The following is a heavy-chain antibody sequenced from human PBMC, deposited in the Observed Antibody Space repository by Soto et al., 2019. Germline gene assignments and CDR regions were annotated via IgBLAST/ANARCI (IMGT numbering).Heavy chain of an antibody. Sequence: QVQLQQWGAGLLKPSETLSLTCAVYGGSFSGYYWSWIRQPPGKGLEWIGEINHSGSTNYNPSLKIRVTISVDTSKNQFSLKLSSVTAADTAVYYCARAAACSGGSCYQFDYWGQGTLVTVSS. V-gene: IGHV4-34*01. J-gene: IGHJ4*02. CDR1: GGSFSGYY. D-gene: IGHD2-15*01. CDR3: ARAAACSGGSCYQFDY. CDR2: INHSGST.